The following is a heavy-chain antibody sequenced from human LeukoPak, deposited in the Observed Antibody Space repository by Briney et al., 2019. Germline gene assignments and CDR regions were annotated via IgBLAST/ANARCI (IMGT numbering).Heavy chain of an antibody. CDR2: ISSYSGNT. D-gene: IGHD6-13*01. CDR3: ARDSHIAGVAYYCDY. J-gene: IGHJ4*02. Sequence: GASVKVSCKASGYTFSAYGISWVRQAPGQGLEWMGYISSYSGNTNYAQRLQGRVTMTTDTSTSTAYMELRSLRSVDTAVYFCARDSHIAGVAYYCDYWGQGTLVTVSS. CDR1: GYTFSAYG. V-gene: IGHV1-18*01.